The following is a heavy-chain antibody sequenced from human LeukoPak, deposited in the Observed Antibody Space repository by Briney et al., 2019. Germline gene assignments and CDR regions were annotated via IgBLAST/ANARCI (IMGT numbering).Heavy chain of an antibody. V-gene: IGHV1-46*01. CDR1: GYTFTNYY. J-gene: IGHJ3*02. CDR3: AREGGATSAFDI. Sequence: ASVKVSCKASGYTFTNYYIHWVRQAPGQGLEWMGIINPSGGSTSYARTFQGRVTMTRDMSTSTVYMELSRLRSEDTAVFYCAREGGATSAFDIWGQGTMVTVSS. D-gene: IGHD1-26*01. CDR2: INPSGGST.